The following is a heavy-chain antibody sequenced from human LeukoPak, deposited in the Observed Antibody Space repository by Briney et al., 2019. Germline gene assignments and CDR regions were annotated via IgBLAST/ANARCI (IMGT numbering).Heavy chain of an antibody. J-gene: IGHJ4*02. CDR3: ATGANIAAAGAGLGY. CDR2: IIPILGIA. D-gene: IGHD6-13*01. V-gene: IGHV1-69*02. CDR1: GGTFSSYT. Sequence: SVKVSCKASGGTFSSYTISWVRQAPGQGLEWMGRIIPILGIANYAQKFQGRVTITADKSTSTAYMELSSLRSEDTAVYYCATGANIAAAGAGLGYWGQGTLVTVSS.